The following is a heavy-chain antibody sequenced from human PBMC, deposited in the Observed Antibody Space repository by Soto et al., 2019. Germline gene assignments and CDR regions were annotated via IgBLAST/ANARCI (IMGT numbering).Heavy chain of an antibody. Sequence: ASLKVSCKASGYTFTGYYMHRVRQAPGQGLERMGWINPNSGGTNYAQKFQGWVTMTRDTSISTAYMELSRLRSDDTAVYYCARDNSPSPKRHPDAPNNYMDVWGKGTTVTVSS. CDR3: ARDNSPSPKRHPDAPNNYMDV. CDR1: GYTFTGYY. V-gene: IGHV1-2*04. J-gene: IGHJ6*03. D-gene: IGHD2-21*01. CDR2: INPNSGGT.